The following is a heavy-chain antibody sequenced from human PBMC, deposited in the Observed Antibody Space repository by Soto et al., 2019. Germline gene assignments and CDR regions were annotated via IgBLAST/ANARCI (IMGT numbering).Heavy chain of an antibody. CDR3: ARAFGQPPAYYDFWSGDAFDI. D-gene: IGHD3-3*01. CDR1: GYTFTGYY. V-gene: IGHV1-2*04. CDR2: INPNSGGT. Sequence: ASVKVSCKAYGYTFTGYYMHWVRQAPGQGLEWMGWINPNSGGTNYAQKFQGWVTMTRDTSISTAYMELSRLRSDDTAVYYCARAFGQPPAYYDFWSGDAFDIWGQGTMVTVSS. J-gene: IGHJ3*02.